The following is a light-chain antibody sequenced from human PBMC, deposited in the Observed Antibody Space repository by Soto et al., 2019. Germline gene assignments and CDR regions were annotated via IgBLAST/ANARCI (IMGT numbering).Light chain of an antibody. V-gene: IGKV3-20*01. CDR2: GAS. J-gene: IGKJ2*01. Sequence: EIVLTQSPGTLSLSPGERATLSCRASQSVSSTYFAWYQQKPGQAPRLLIYGASSRATGIPDRFSGSGSGTEFTLTISRLEPDDFSVYYCQQYGSSPYTFGQGTKLEIK. CDR1: QSVSSTY. CDR3: QQYGSSPYT.